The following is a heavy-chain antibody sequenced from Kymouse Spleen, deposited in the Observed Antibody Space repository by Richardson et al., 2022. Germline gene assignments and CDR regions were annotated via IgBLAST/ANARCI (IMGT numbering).Heavy chain of an antibody. V-gene: IGHV3-30*18. Sequence: QVQLVESGGGVVQPGRSLRLSCAASGFTFSSYGMHWVRQAPGKGLEWVAVISYDGSNKYYADSVKGRFTISRDNSKNTLYLQMNSLRAEDTAVYYCAKDGDTAMAYYYYYGMDVWGQGTTVTVSS. CDR3: AKDGDTAMAYYYYYGMDV. D-gene: IGHD5-18,IGHD5-18*01. CDR1: GFTFSSYG. J-gene: IGHJ6*02. CDR2: ISYDGSNK.